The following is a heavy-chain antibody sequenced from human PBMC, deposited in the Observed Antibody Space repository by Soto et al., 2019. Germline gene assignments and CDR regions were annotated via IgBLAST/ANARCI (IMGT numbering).Heavy chain of an antibody. V-gene: IGHV3-7*01. CDR2: IKQDGSEK. CDR3: ARDTSYCSGGSCYSFLDY. D-gene: IGHD2-15*01. J-gene: IGHJ4*02. CDR1: GFTFSSYW. Sequence: GSLRLSCAASGFTFSSYWMSWVRQAPGKGLEWVANIKQDGSEKYYVDSVKGRFTISRDNAKNSLYLQMNSLRAEDTAVYYCARDTSYCSGGSCYSFLDYWGQGTLVTVSS.